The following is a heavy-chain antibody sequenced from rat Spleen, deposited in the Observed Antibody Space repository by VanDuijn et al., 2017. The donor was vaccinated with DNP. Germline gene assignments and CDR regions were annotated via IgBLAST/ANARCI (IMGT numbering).Heavy chain of an antibody. Sequence: EVRLVVSGGGLVQPGRSLKLSCAASGFTFSDYNMAWVRQAPKKGLEWVATISYDGSSTYYRDSVKGRFTISRDNAKSTLYLQMDSLRSEDTATYYCARRLGAPDYWGQGVMVTVSS. CDR2: ISYDGSST. D-gene: IGHD5-1*01. CDR1: GFTFSDYN. CDR3: ARRLGAPDY. V-gene: IGHV5-7*01. J-gene: IGHJ2*01.